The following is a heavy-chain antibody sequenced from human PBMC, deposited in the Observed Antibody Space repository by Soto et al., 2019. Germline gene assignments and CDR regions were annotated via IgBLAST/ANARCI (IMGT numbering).Heavy chain of an antibody. CDR2: IIPILNIS. J-gene: IGHJ6*03. V-gene: IGHV1-69*02. CDR3: ATSFENDYISGVQYYYYMDV. Sequence: QVQLVQSGAEVKKPGSSVKVSCKASGGTFSSYTINCVRQAPGQGLKWMGRIIPILNISNFAQRFQGRVTITADKFMTASYMELSSLRSEDTAVYYCATSFENDYISGVQYYYYMDVWGKGTTVTISS. D-gene: IGHD4-4*01. CDR1: GGTFSSYT.